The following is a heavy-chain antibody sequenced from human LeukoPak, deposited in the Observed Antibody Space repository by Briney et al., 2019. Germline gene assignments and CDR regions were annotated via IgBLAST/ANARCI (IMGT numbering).Heavy chain of an antibody. CDR2: IYYSGST. J-gene: IGHJ6*03. V-gene: IGHV4-39*01. CDR1: GGSISSSSYY. Sequence: SETLSLTCTVSGGSISSSSYYWGWIRQPPGKGLEWIGSIYYSGSTYYNPSLKSRVTISVDTSKNQFSLKLSSVTAADTAVYYCARSDGSGSYYFMDVWGKGTTVTISS. D-gene: IGHD3-10*01. CDR3: ARSDGSGSYYFMDV.